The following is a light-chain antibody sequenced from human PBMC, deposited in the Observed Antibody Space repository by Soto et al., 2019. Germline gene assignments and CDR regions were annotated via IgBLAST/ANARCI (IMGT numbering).Light chain of an antibody. Sequence: QSALTQPASVSGSPGQSITISCTGTISDVGGYNFVSWYQQYPGKDPKLMICDVSNRPSGVSNRFSGSKSGNTASLTISGLQAEDEADYYCSSFTGSNDVFGTGTKVTVL. V-gene: IGLV2-14*03. J-gene: IGLJ1*01. CDR2: DVS. CDR1: ISDVGGYNF. CDR3: SSFTGSNDV.